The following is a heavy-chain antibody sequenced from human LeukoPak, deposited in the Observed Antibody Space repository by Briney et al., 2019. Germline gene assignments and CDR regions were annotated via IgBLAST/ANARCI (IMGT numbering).Heavy chain of an antibody. CDR2: MNPNSGNT. CDR3: ARGGTADFWSGYQN. CDR1: GYTFTGYD. J-gene: IGHJ4*02. D-gene: IGHD3-3*01. Sequence: ASVKVSCKASGYTFTGYDINWVRQATGQGLEWMGWMNPNSGNTGYAQKFQGRVTITRNTSISTAYMELSSLRSEDTAVYYCARGGTADFWSGYQNWGQGTLVTVSS. V-gene: IGHV1-8*03.